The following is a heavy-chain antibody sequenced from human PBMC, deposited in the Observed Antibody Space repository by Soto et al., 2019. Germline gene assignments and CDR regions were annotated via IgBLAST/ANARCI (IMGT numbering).Heavy chain of an antibody. CDR3: AREDGSYDSPDY. Sequence: GGSLRLSCAASGFTFSSYGMHWVRQAPGKGLEWVAVIWYDGSKKYYADSVKGRFTISRDNSKNTLYLQMNSLRAEDTAVYYCAREDGSYDSPDYWGQGTLVTVSS. D-gene: IGHD3-3*01. V-gene: IGHV3-33*01. CDR2: IWYDGSKK. CDR1: GFTFSSYG. J-gene: IGHJ4*02.